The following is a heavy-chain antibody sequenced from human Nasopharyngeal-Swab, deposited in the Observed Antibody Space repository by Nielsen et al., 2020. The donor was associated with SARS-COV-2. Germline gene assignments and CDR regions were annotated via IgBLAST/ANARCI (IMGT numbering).Heavy chain of an antibody. CDR3: ARASRGWS. CDR2: MSYDGSNT. Sequence: GESLKISCAASGFTFSNYVIHWVRQAPGKGLEWVAFMSYDGSNTYYADSVKGRFTISRDNSKKTVYLQMNSLRAEDTAVYYCARASRGWSWGQGTLVTVSS. CDR1: GFTFSNYV. J-gene: IGHJ5*01. V-gene: IGHV3-30*04. D-gene: IGHD6-19*01.